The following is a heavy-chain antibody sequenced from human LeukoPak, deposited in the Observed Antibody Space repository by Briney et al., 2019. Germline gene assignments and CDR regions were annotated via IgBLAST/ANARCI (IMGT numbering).Heavy chain of an antibody. V-gene: IGHV4-4*07. CDR2: IYTSGST. J-gene: IGHJ6*03. CDR3: ARDVRRSSSSSNSYYYYMDV. Sequence: SETLSLTCTVSGGSISNYYWSWIRQPAGKGLEWIGHIYTSGSTNYNPSLKSRVTMSVDTSKNQFSLRLDSVTAADTAVYYCARDVRRSSSSSNSYYYYMDVWGKGTTVTVSS. D-gene: IGHD6-6*01. CDR1: GGSISNYY.